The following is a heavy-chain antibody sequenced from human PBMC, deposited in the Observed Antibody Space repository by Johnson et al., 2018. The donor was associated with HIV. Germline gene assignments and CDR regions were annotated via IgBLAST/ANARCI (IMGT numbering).Heavy chain of an antibody. D-gene: IGHD2-2*01. J-gene: IGHJ3*02. CDR2: ISHDLNIK. V-gene: IGHV3-30*14. Sequence: QVQLVESGGIAVQPGGSLRLSCAASGFSFDDYAMHWVRQVPGKGVEWVALISHDLNIKYYPDSVRGRFTVSRDNSNNTLYLQMNSLTTEDTAVYFCARGPLFCFASGLWAFDIWGQGTMVTVSS. CDR1: GFSFDDYA. CDR3: ARGPLFCFASGLWAFDI.